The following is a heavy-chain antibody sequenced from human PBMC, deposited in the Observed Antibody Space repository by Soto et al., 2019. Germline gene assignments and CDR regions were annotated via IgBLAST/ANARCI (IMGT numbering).Heavy chain of an antibody. J-gene: IGHJ4*02. CDR2: IYYSGST. Sequence: SETLSLTCSVSGGSISGYYWSGIRQPPGKGLEWIGYIYYSGSTNYNPSLKSRVTISVDTSKNQFSLKLSSVTAADTAVYYCARESYDSSGRGGFFDYWGQGTLVTVSS. D-gene: IGHD3-22*01. CDR1: GGSISGYY. V-gene: IGHV4-59*01. CDR3: ARESYDSSGRGGFFDY.